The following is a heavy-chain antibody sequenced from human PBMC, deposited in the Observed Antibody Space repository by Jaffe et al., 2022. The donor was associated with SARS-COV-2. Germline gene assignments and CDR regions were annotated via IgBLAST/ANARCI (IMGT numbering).Heavy chain of an antibody. CDR1: GFTFSSYW. CDR2: IKQDGSEK. V-gene: IGHV3-7*03. CDR3: ARDHHSSSWSYYYYYGMDV. D-gene: IGHD6-13*01. Sequence: EVQLVESGGGLVQPGGSLRLSCAASGFTFSSYWMSWVRQAPGKGLEWVANIKQDGSEKYYVDSVKGRFTISRDNAKNSLYLQMNSLRAEDTAVYYCARDHHSSSWSYYYYYGMDVWGQGTTVTVSS. J-gene: IGHJ6*02.